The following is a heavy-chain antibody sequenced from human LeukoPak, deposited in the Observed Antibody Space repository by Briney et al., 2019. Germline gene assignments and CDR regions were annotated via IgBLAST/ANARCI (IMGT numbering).Heavy chain of an antibody. D-gene: IGHD6-13*01. J-gene: IGHJ5*02. CDR3: ARSAYSSSWSS. Sequence: PSETLSLTCTVSGASIGSYFWSWIRQPPGKGLEWIGYIYYGGGTNYNPSFESRITISVDTSKNQFSLKLSSVTAADTAVYYCARSAYSSSWSSWGQGTLVTVSS. CDR1: GASIGSYF. CDR2: IYYGGGT. V-gene: IGHV4-59*01.